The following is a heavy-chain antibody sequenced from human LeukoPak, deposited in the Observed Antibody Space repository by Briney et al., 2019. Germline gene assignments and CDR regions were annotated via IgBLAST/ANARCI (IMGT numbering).Heavy chain of an antibody. CDR2: ISWNSAVI. Sequence: GGSLRLSCAASGFAFDKYAMHWGRQAPGKGLEWVSGISWNSAVIGYADSVKGRFTISRDNAKNSLYLQMNSLRAEDTAVYYCARDRSPRRYLDYWGQGTLVTVSS. CDR3: ARDRSPRRYLDY. V-gene: IGHV3-9*01. CDR1: GFAFDKYA. J-gene: IGHJ4*02. D-gene: IGHD2-2*01.